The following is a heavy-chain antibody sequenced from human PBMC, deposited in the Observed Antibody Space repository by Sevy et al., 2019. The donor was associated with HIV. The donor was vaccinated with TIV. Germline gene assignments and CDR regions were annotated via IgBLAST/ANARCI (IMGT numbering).Heavy chain of an antibody. CDR2: IKSKTDGGTT. CDR3: TTAPDIVVVPARDGMDV. Sequence: GGSPRLSCAASEFTVSSSYMSWVRQAPGKGLEWVGRIKSKTDGGTTDYAAPVKGRFTISRDDSKNTLYLQMNSLKTEDTAVYYCTTAPDIVVVPARDGMDVWGQGTTVTVSS. V-gene: IGHV3-15*01. CDR1: EFTVSSSY. J-gene: IGHJ6*02. D-gene: IGHD2-2*01.